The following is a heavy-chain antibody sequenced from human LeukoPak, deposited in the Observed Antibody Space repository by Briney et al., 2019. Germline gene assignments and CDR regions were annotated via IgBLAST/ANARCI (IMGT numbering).Heavy chain of an antibody. Sequence: GGSLRLSCAASGFTVSSNYMSWVRQAPGKGLEWVSVIYSGGSTYYADSVKGRFTISRDNSKNTLCLQMNSLRAEDTAVYYCARNLYCSGGSCWYGMDVWGKGTTVTVSS. CDR2: IYSGGST. V-gene: IGHV3-53*01. D-gene: IGHD2-15*01. CDR1: GFTVSSNY. J-gene: IGHJ6*04. CDR3: ARNLYCSGGSCWYGMDV.